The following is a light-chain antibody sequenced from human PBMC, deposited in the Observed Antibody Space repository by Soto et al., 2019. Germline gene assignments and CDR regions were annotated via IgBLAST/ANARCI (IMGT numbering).Light chain of an antibody. CDR2: EVN. CDR1: SSGIGTFNL. V-gene: IGLV2-23*02. Sequence: QSVLTQPASVSGSPGQSIAISCTGNSSGIGTFNLVSWYQQHPGKAPKLLIYEVNKRPSGISSRFSGSRSGNTASLTISGLQAEDEADYYCYSFAGFNTQFGGGTQLTVL. CDR3: YSFAGFNTQ. J-gene: IGLJ2*01.